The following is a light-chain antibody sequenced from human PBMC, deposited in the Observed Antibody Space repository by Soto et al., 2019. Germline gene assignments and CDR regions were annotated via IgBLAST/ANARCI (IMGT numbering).Light chain of an antibody. CDR1: QSISSY. CDR3: QQSYSTLPYT. Sequence: DIQMTQSPSSLSASVGDRVTITCRASQSISSYLNWYQQKPGKAPKLLIYAASSLQSGVPSRFSGSGSGTDLTLTISSLQPEDFVTYYCQQSYSTLPYTFGQGTKLEIK. J-gene: IGKJ2*01. CDR2: AAS. V-gene: IGKV1-39*01.